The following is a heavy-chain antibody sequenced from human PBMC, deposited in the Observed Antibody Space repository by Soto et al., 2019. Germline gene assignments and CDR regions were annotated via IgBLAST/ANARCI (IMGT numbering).Heavy chain of an antibody. D-gene: IGHD3-22*01. Sequence: GGSLRLSCAASGFTFSSYAMSWVRQAPGKGLEWVSAISGSGGSAYYAGSVKGRFTISRDNSKNTLYLQMNSLRAEDTAVYYCAAGVIVVVPYWGQRTLVTVSS. V-gene: IGHV3-23*01. J-gene: IGHJ4*02. CDR2: ISGSGGSA. CDR3: AAGVIVVVPY. CDR1: GFTFSSYA.